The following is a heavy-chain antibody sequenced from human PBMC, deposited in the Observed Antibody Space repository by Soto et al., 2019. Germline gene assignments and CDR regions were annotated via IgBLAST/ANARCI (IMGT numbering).Heavy chain of an antibody. CDR2: IYYSGST. CDR3: ASYRDGYKRRAFDI. Sequence: QVQLQESGPGLVKPSQTLSLTCTVSGGSISSGGYYWSWIRQHPGQGLEWIGYIYYSGSTYYNPSLKSQVTISVDTSKHQFSRKLSSVTAADTAVDYCASYRDGYKRRAFDIWGQGTMVTGSS. V-gene: IGHV4-31*01. J-gene: IGHJ3*02. CDR1: GGSISSGGYY. D-gene: IGHD5-12*01.